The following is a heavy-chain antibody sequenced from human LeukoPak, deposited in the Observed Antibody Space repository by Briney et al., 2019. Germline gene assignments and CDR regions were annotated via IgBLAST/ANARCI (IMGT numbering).Heavy chain of an antibody. J-gene: IGHJ5*02. D-gene: IGHD1-26*01. CDR3: ARDGEVGVGRWFDP. Sequence: GGSLRLSCAASGFTLSSYEMNWVRQAPGKGLEWVSYISSSGSTIYYADSVKGRFTFSRDNAKNSLSLQMNSLRAEDTAVYYCARDGEVGVGRWFDPWGQGTLVTVSS. V-gene: IGHV3-48*03. CDR1: GFTLSSYE. CDR2: ISSSGSTI.